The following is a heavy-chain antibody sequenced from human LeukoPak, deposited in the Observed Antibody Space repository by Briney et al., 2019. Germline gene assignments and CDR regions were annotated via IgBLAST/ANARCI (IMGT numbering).Heavy chain of an antibody. Sequence: GGSLRLSCAASGFSFDEFAMHWVRQAPGKGLEWVSGINFNGDTSRYAHSVNGRFTISRDNAKKVVYLQMNGLRGEDTALYYCARDRDYNLADSFDHWGQGTLVTVSS. V-gene: IGHV3-9*01. CDR1: GFSFDEFA. J-gene: IGHJ4*02. CDR3: ARDRDYNLADSFDH. CDR2: INFNGDTS. D-gene: IGHD5-24*01.